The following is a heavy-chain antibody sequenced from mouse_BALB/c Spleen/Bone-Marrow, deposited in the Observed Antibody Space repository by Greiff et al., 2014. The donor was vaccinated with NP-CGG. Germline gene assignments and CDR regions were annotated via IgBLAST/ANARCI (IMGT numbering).Heavy chain of an antibody. CDR3: TQGYDWAMDY. Sequence: EVQLQQSGAELVKPGASVKLPCTASGFNIKDTYIHWVKQRPEQGLEWIGRIDPANGNTKYDPKFQGKATITTDTSSNTAYLQLNSLTSEGTAVYYCTQGYDWAMDYWGQGTSVTVSS. CDR1: GFNIKDTY. D-gene: IGHD2-14*01. J-gene: IGHJ4*01. CDR2: IDPANGNT. V-gene: IGHV14-3*02.